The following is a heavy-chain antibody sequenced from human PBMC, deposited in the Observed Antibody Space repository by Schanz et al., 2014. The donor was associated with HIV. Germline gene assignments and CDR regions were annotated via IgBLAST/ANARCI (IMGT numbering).Heavy chain of an antibody. V-gene: IGHV3-30*03. J-gene: IGHJ6*02. D-gene: IGHD3-10*01. CDR3: ARGSGPYYYYYGMDV. Sequence: QVQLVESGGGVVQPGRSLRLSCAASGFSFINYGMHWVRQAPGKGLEWVAVISYDGSNKYYADSVKGRFTISRDNSKNTLYLQMNTLRAEDTAVYYCARGSGPYYYYYGMDVWGQGTTVTVSS. CDR1: GFSFINYG. CDR2: ISYDGSNK.